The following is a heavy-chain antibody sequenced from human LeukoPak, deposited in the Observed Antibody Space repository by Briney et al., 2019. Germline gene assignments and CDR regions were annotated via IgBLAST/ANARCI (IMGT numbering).Heavy chain of an antibody. CDR3: ARDSATVTTDY. CDR1: GFTFSSYA. Sequence: GGSLRLSCAASGFTFSSYAMSWVRQAPGKGLEWVSAISGSGGSTYYADSVKGRFTISRDNAKNSLYLQMNSLRAEDTAVYYCARDSATVTTDYWGQGTLVTVSS. V-gene: IGHV3-23*01. J-gene: IGHJ4*02. CDR2: ISGSGGST. D-gene: IGHD4-17*01.